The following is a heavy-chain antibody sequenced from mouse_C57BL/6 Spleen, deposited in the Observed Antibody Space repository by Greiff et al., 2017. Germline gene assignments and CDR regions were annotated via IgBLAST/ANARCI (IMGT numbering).Heavy chain of an antibody. CDR1: GYTFTSYG. V-gene: IGHV1-81*01. D-gene: IGHD1-1*01. CDR3: AREITTVVAPYAMDY. CDR2: IYPRSGNT. J-gene: IGHJ4*01. Sequence: VQGVESGAELARPGASVKLSCKASGYTFTSYGISWVKQRTGQGLEWIGEIYPRSGNTYYNEKFKGKATLTADKSSRTAYMELRSLTSEDSAVYCCAREITTVVAPYAMDYWGQGTSVTVSS.